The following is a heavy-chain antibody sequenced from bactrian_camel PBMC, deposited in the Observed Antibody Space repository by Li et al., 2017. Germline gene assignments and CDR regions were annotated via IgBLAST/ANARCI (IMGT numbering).Heavy chain of an antibody. CDR2: IAINGGT. Sequence: HVQLVESGGGSVQAGGSLRLSCAASGSAASSLYMAWFRQAPGNEREGVAYIAINGGTDYTHSVAGRFTISKDNAKNTLYLRMNSLKPEDTAMYYCAADPKWLGLDDIFEKHAYKYWGQGTQVTVS. CDR1: GSAASSLY. CDR3: AADPKWLGLDDIFEKHAYKY. D-gene: IGHD1*01. J-gene: IGHJ4*01. V-gene: IGHV3S53*01.